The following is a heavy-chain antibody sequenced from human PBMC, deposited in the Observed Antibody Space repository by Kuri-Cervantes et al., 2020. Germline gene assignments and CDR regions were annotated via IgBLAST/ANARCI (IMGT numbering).Heavy chain of an antibody. D-gene: IGHD3-10*01. CDR3: AKDPPTYYYGSGSYFR. CDR1: GFTFSSYG. J-gene: IGHJ4*02. V-gene: IGHV3-23*01. Sequence: GGSLRLSCAASGFTFSSYGMHWVRQAPGKGLEWVSAISGSGGSTYYADSVKGRFTISRDNSKNTLYLQMNSLRAEDTAVYYCAKDPPTYYYGSGSYFRWGQGTLVTVSS. CDR2: ISGSGGST.